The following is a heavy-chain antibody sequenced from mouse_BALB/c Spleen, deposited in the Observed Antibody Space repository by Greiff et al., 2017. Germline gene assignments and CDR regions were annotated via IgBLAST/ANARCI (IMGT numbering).Heavy chain of an antibody. CDR2: ISSGGGST. D-gene: IGHD1-1*01. CDR1: GFAFSSYD. CDR3: ARYYYGSSYWYFDV. J-gene: IGHJ1*01. Sequence: EVQLQQSGGGLVKPGGSLKLSCAASGFAFSSYDMSWVRQTPEKRLEWVAYISSGGGSTYYPDTVKGRFTISRDNAKNTLYLQMSSLKSEDTAMYYCARYYYGSSYWYFDVWGAGTTVTVSS. V-gene: IGHV5-12-1*01.